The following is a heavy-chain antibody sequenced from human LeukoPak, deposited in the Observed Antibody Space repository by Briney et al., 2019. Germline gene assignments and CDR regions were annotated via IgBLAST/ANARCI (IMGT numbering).Heavy chain of an antibody. V-gene: IGHV3-23*01. D-gene: IGHD6-13*01. J-gene: IGHJ4*02. CDR2: ISGSGGST. CDR3: AKGSPGYRSSCFDY. CDR1: GFTFSSYA. Sequence: GGSLRLSCAASGFTFSSYAMSWVRQAPGKGLEWVSAISGSGGSTYYADSVKGRFTISRDNSKNTLYLQMNSLRDADTAVYHCAKGSPGYRSSCFDYWGQGALVTVFS.